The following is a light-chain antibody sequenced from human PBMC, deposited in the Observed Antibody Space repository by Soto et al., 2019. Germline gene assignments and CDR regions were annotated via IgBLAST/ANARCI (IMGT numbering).Light chain of an antibody. CDR1: PSISTY. CDR2: KAS. V-gene: IGKV1-5*03. CDR3: QHYNSYSGA. J-gene: IGKJ1*01. Sequence: DIQMTQSPSSLSASVGDSVTITXRASPSISTYLNWYEQKPGKAPKLLIYKASTLKSGVPSRLSGSGSGTEFTLTISSLQPDDFATYYCQHYNSYSGAFGQGTKV.